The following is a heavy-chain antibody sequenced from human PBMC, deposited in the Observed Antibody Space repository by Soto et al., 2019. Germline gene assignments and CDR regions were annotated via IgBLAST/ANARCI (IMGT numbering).Heavy chain of an antibody. Sequence: SETLSLTCTVSGASISSSTYYWGWIRQPPGKGLEWIGSIYFGGNTYYNPSLKSRVTMSVDTSKSQFSLKLSSVTAADTAVYYCAASTVTSTHRRIVRFHPWGLGTLVTGSS. CDR1: GASISSSTYY. D-gene: IGHD4-17*01. V-gene: IGHV4-39*01. CDR2: IYFGGNT. CDR3: AASTVTSTHRRIVRFHP. J-gene: IGHJ5*02.